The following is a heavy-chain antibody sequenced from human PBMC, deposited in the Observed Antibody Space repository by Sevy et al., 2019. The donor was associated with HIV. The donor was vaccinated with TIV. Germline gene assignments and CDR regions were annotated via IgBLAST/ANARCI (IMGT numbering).Heavy chain of an antibody. CDR3: AREDYYDSSGYYYFDY. J-gene: IGHJ4*02. CDR2: TYYRSKWYN. V-gene: IGHV6-1*01. Sequence: SQNLSLTCAISGDSVSSNRAAWNWIRQSPSRGLEWLGRTYYRSKWYNDYAVSVKSRITINPDTSKNQFSLQLNSVTPEDTAVFYCAREDYYDSSGYYYFDYWGQGTLVTVSS. CDR1: GDSVSSNRAA. D-gene: IGHD3-22*01.